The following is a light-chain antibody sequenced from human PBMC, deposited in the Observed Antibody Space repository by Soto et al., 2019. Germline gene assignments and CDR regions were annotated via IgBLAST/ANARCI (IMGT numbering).Light chain of an antibody. CDR1: QSVSSSY. Sequence: EIVLTQSPGTLSLSPGERATLSCRASQSVSSSYLAWYQQKPGQAPSLLIYGASSRATGIPDRFSGSGSGTDFTVTISRLEPEDFAVYYCQQYGSSLYTFGQGTKLEIK. CDR3: QQYGSSLYT. J-gene: IGKJ2*01. V-gene: IGKV3-20*01. CDR2: GAS.